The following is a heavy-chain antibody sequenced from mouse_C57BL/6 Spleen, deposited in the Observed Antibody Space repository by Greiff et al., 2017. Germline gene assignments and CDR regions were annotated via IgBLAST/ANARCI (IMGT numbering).Heavy chain of an antibody. D-gene: IGHD4-1*01. CDR3: ARKGLGPDY. CDR2: INPNNGGT. V-gene: IGHV1-26*01. Sequence: VQLQQSGPELVKPGASVKISCKASGYTFTDYYMNWVKQSHGKSLEWIGDINPNNGGTSYNQKFKGKATLTVDKSSSTAYMELRSLTSEDSAVYYCARKGLGPDYWGQGTTLTVSS. CDR1: GYTFTDYY. J-gene: IGHJ2*01.